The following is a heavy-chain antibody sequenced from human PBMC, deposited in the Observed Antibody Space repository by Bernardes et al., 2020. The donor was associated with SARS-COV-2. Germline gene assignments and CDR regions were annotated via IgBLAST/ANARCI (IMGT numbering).Heavy chain of an antibody. V-gene: IGHV4-59*01. CDR2: IYYSGTT. J-gene: IGHJ5*02. Sequence: SETLSLTCTVSGGSMSGYYWNWIRQPPGKGLEWIGYIYYSGTTNYNPSLKSRVIMSLDTSKNQFSLKLNSVTAADTAVYYCARDVSIAARPDNWFDPWGQGTLGTVSS. D-gene: IGHD6-6*01. CDR3: ARDVSIAARPDNWFDP. CDR1: GGSMSGYY.